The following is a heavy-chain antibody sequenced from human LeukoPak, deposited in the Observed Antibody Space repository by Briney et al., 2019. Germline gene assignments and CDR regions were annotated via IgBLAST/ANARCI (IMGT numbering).Heavy chain of an antibody. CDR3: ARKVAGTSPFDY. Sequence: SETLSLTCTVSGGSISSSSYYWGWIRQPPGKGLEWIGSIYYSGSTFYNPSLKSRVTISVDTSKNQFSLKLSSVTAADTAVYYCARKVAGTSPFDYWGQGTLVTVPS. CDR2: IYYSGST. V-gene: IGHV4-39*01. CDR1: GGSISSSSYY. J-gene: IGHJ4*02. D-gene: IGHD1-1*01.